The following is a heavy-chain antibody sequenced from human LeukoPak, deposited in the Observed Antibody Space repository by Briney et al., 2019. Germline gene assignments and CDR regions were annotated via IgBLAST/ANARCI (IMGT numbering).Heavy chain of an antibody. CDR2: IRYDGGNT. CDR3: AELGITMIGGV. D-gene: IGHD3-10*02. Sequence: GGSLRLSCAASGFIFSNYAMQWFRQAPGMGLEWVAFIRYDGGNTYYADSVKGRFTSSRDNAKNSLYLQMNSLRAEDTAVYYCAELGITMIGGVWGKGTTDTISS. CDR1: GFIFSNYA. J-gene: IGHJ6*04. V-gene: IGHV3-30*02.